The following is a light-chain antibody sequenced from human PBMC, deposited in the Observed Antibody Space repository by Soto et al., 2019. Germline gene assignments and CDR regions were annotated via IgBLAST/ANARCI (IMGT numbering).Light chain of an antibody. CDR1: QSVSYN. Sequence: EIVLTQSPGTLSVSPGERATLSCRASQSVSYNLAWYQHRPGQAPRLLIYGASTRATAIPARFTGSGSGTEFTLTISSLESEDFAVYYCQQYRNSPRTFGGGTKVDIK. J-gene: IGKJ4*02. V-gene: IGKV3-15*01. CDR2: GAS. CDR3: QQYRNSPRT.